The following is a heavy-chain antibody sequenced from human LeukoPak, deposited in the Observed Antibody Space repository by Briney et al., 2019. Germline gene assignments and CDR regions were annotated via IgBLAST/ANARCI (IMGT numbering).Heavy chain of an antibody. CDR2: MYHGGST. CDR3: ARDGAGYCSTTSCRAGVDY. J-gene: IGHJ4*02. Sequence: ETLSLTCTVSGYSISSGYYWGWIRQPPGKGLEWIGSMYHGGSTYYNPSLRSRVTISIDTSKNHFSLKLSSVTAADTAVYYCARDGAGYCSTTSCRAGVDYWGQGTLVTVSS. D-gene: IGHD2-2*01. CDR1: GYSISSGYY. V-gene: IGHV4-38-2*02.